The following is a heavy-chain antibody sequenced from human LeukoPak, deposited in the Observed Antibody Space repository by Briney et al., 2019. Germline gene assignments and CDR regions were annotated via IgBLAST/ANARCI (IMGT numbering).Heavy chain of an antibody. CDR3: ARDHDSSVRGFDY. D-gene: IGHD3-22*01. Sequence: GGSLRLSCAASRFTFSSYAMSWVRQAPGKGLEWVSYISSSGSTIYYADSVKGRFTISRDNAKNSLYLQMNSLRAEDTAVYYCARDHDSSVRGFDYWGQGTLVTVSS. CDR1: RFTFSSYA. V-gene: IGHV3-48*04. J-gene: IGHJ4*02. CDR2: ISSSGSTI.